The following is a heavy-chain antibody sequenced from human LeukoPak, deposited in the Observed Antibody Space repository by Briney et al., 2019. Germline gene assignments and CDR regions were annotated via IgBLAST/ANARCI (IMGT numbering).Heavy chain of an antibody. Sequence: SETLSLTCNVSGGSISSYYWSWIRQPAGKGLEWIGRINTSGTSNYNPSLRSRVTMSVDTSKNQFSLNLTSVTAADTAVYYCAREGGDPRRLDPWVQGTLVTVSS. V-gene: IGHV4-4*07. CDR2: INTSGTS. J-gene: IGHJ5*02. D-gene: IGHD6-25*01. CDR3: AREGGDPRRLDP. CDR1: GGSISSYY.